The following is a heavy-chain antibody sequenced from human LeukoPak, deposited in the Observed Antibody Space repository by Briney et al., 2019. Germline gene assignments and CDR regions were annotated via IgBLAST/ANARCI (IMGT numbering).Heavy chain of an antibody. V-gene: IGHV3-7*01. J-gene: IGHJ6*02. CDR3: AAYAYYDILTGYYAPIDYYGMDV. Sequence: GGSLRLSCAASGFTFSSYWMSWVRQAPGKGLEWVANIKQDGSEKYYVDSVKGRFTIPRDNAKNSLYLQMNSLRAEDTAVYYCAAYAYYDILTGYYAPIDYYGMDVWGQGTTVTVSS. CDR1: GFTFSSYW. CDR2: IKQDGSEK. D-gene: IGHD3-9*01.